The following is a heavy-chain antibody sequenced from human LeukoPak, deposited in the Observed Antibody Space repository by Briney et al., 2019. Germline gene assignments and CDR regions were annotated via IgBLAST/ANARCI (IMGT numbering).Heavy chain of an antibody. D-gene: IGHD2-21*02. Sequence: PGGSLRLSCAASGFTFSSYAMHWVRQAPGKGLEWVAVISYDGSNKYYADSVKGRFTISRDNSKNTLYLQMNSLRAEDTAVYYCARDLRGAIVVVTARGSIGHWGQGTLVTVSS. J-gene: IGHJ5*02. CDR1: GFTFSSYA. CDR2: ISYDGSNK. V-gene: IGHV3-30-3*01. CDR3: ARDLRGAIVVVTARGSIGH.